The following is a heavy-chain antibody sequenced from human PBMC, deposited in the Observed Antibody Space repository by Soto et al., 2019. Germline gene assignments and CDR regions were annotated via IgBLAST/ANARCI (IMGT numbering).Heavy chain of an antibody. CDR2: FYHTGSS. D-gene: IGHD3-3*01. V-gene: IGHV4-61*01. CDR1: GDSVNSGSAY. J-gene: IGHJ6*02. CDR3: ARRWAGITLLAGGGAED. Sequence: PSETLSLTCSVPGDSVNSGSAYWSWIRQPPGKGLEWLGYFYHTGSSGYNPSLKGRVTISLDPSKNQFSLRLTSVTTADTAVDYCARRWAGITLLAGGGAEDWGPRTTVTV.